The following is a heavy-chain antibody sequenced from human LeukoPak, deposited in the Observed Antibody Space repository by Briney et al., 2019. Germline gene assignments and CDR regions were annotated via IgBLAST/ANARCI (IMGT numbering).Heavy chain of an antibody. J-gene: IGHJ5*02. V-gene: IGHV3-33*01. CDR3: ARDNGEWRLNWFDH. CDR2: IWDDGNNN. D-gene: IGHD2-8*01. Sequence: GRSLRLSCAASGFTFSTYVMHWVRQAPGKGLDWVALIWDDGNNNYYADSVKGRFTISRDNSKNTLYLQMNSLRAEDTAVYYCARDNGEWRLNWFDHWGQGTLVTVSS. CDR1: GFTFSTYV.